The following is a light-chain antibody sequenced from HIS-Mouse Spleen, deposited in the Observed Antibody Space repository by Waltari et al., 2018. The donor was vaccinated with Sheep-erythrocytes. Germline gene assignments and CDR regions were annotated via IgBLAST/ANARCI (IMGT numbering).Light chain of an antibody. CDR2: EVS. J-gene: IGLJ1*01. Sequence: QSALTQPASVSGSPGQSLTISCTGTSSDVGGYNYVSWYQQHPSKAPKLMIYEVSKRPSGVSNRFSGSKSGNTASLTISGLQAEDEADYYCSSYTSSSTYVFGTGTKVTVL. CDR1: SSDVGGYNY. V-gene: IGLV2-14*01. CDR3: SSYTSSSTYV.